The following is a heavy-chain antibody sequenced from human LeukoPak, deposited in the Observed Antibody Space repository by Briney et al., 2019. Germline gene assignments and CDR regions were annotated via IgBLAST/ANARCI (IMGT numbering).Heavy chain of an antibody. Sequence: SETLSLTCTVSGGSISSGGYYWSWIRQPPGKGLEWIGYIYHSGSTYYNPSLKSRVTISVDRSKNQFSLQLNSVTPEDTAVYYCARDRTGGPLFDCWGQGTLVTVSS. D-gene: IGHD4-23*01. V-gene: IGHV4-30-2*01. J-gene: IGHJ4*02. CDR3: ARDRTGGPLFDC. CDR1: GGSISSGGYY. CDR2: IYHSGST.